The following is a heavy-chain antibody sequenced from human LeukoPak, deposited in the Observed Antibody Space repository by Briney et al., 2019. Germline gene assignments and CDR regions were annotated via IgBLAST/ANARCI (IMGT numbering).Heavy chain of an antibody. V-gene: IGHV3-23*01. CDR3: AKESTQVIEVHFDS. D-gene: IGHD2/OR15-2a*01. CDR2: TTGSGVTS. Sequence: GGSLRLSCTASGFTFSSCAMSWVRQAPGKGLQWVSTTTGSGVTSYYADSVKGRFTISRDNSKNTLYLEMNSLRADDTAVYFCAKESTQVIEVHFDSWGQGTLVTASS. J-gene: IGHJ4*02. CDR1: GFTFSSCA.